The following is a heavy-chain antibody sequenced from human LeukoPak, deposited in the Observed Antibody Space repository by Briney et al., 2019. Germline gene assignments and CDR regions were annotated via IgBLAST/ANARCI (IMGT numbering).Heavy chain of an antibody. CDR3: AREEHDYVWGSYRYYYYYGIDV. CDR1: GSFFSTYA. CDR2: VSFDGSNE. D-gene: IGHD3-16*02. V-gene: IGHV3-30*03. Sequence: PGGSLRLSCAASGSFFSTYAMHWVRQSPGRGLEWVSFVSFDGSNEFYADSLKGRFTISRDNSKDTLYLQMDSLRAEDTALYYCAREEHDYVWGSYRYYYYYGIDVWGQGTTVTVSS. J-gene: IGHJ6*02.